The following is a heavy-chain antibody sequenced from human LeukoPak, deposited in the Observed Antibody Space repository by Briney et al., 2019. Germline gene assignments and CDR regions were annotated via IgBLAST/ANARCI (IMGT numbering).Heavy chain of an antibody. J-gene: IGHJ4*02. V-gene: IGHV3-74*01. CDR3: ATDDYGELFDY. D-gene: IGHD4-17*01. CDR1: GFTFSSYW. CDR2: INRDGSST. Sequence: GGSLRLSCAASGFTFSSYWMHWVRQAPGKGLVWVSRINRDGSSTIYADSVKGRFTISRDNAKNTLYLQMNSLRAEDTAVYYCATDDYGELFDYWGQGTLVTVSS.